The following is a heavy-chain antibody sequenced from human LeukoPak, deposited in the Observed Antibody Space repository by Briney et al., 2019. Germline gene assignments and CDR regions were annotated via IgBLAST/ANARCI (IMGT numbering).Heavy chain of an antibody. CDR2: ISSSSSYI. CDR1: GFTFGSYS. V-gene: IGHV3-21*01. D-gene: IGHD3-10*02. J-gene: IGHJ4*02. Sequence: GGSLRLSCAASGFTFGSYSMKWVRQAPGKGLEWVSFISSSSSYIYYADSVKGRFTISRDNAKKSLYLQMNSLRPEDTAVYYCARGTMFPYYFDYWGQGTLVTVSS. CDR3: ARGTMFPYYFDY.